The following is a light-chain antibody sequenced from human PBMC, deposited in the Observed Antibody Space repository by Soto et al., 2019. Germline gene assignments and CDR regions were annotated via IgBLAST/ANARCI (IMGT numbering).Light chain of an antibody. V-gene: IGLV1-40*01. CDR3: QSYASSLRGWV. CDR1: SSNIGAGYD. CDR2: GNS. Sequence: QSVLTQPPSVSGAPGQRVTISCTESSSNIGAGYDVHWYQQLPGTAPKLLIYGNSNRPSGVPDRFSGSKSGTSASLASTGLQVEEEADYYCQSYASSLRGWVFGGGTKVTVL. J-gene: IGLJ3*02.